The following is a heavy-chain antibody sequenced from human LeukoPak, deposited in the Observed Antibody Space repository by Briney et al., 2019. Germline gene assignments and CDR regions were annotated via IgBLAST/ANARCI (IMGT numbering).Heavy chain of an antibody. J-gene: IGHJ4*02. CDR2: ISSSGSTI. Sequence: GGSLRLSCAASGFTFSSYEMNWVRQAPGKGLEWVSYISSSGSTIYYADSVKGRFTISRDNAKNSLYLQMNSLRAEDTAVYYCARDLGGWHKSFDYWGQGTLVTVSS. CDR3: ARDLGGWHKSFDY. CDR1: GFTFSSYE. V-gene: IGHV3-48*03. D-gene: IGHD6-19*01.